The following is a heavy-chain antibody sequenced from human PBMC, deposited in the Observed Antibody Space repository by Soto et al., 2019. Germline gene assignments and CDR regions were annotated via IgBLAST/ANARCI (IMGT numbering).Heavy chain of an antibody. CDR2: ISGRGGRA. V-gene: IGHV3-23*01. J-gene: IGHJ4*02. D-gene: IGHD3-10*01. CDR1: GFSFSSYA. CDR3: ARGSKDSYPGSRIFDF. Sequence: GGSLRLSCAASGFSFSSYALNWVRQAPGKGLEWVSTISGRGGRAYYADSVKGRFTISRDNSKNALYLQMSSLRADDSAVYFCARGSKDSYPGSRIFDFWGRGTLVTVSS.